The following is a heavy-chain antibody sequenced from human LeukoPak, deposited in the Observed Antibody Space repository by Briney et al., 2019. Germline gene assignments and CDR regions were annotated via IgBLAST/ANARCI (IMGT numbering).Heavy chain of an antibody. D-gene: IGHD3-10*01. CDR3: ARALRPMASQYYFDY. Sequence: SETLSLTCTVSGGSISPYYWNWIRQPPGKGLEWIGYISYSGSTNYNPSLKTRVTISIDTSKNQFSLKLSSVTAADTAVYYCARALRPMASQYYFDYWGQGTLVTVSS. CDR1: GGSISPYY. CDR2: ISYSGST. J-gene: IGHJ4*02. V-gene: IGHV4-59*01.